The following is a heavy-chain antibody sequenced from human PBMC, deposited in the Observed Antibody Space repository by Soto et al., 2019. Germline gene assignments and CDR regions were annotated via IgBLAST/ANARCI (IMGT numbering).Heavy chain of an antibody. CDR3: ARQRIAVAGNYENYFDY. CDR1: GGSISSSSYY. Sequence: SSETLSLTCTVSGGSISSSSYYWGWIRQPPGKGLEWIGSIYYSGSTYYNPSLKSRVTISVDTSKNQFSLKLSSVTAADTAVYYCARQRIAVAGNYENYFDYWGQGTLVTV. V-gene: IGHV4-39*01. CDR2: IYYSGST. J-gene: IGHJ4*02. D-gene: IGHD6-19*01.